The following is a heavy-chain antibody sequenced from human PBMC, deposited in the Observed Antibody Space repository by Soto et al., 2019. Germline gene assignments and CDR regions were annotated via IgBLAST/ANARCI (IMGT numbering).Heavy chain of an antibody. V-gene: IGHV4-34*01. J-gene: IGHJ6*02. CDR2: FSDSGST. CDR3: ARGNFYYGMDV. CDR1: GGSFSGNY. Sequence: SETLSLTCAVYGGSFSGNYWSWVRQPPGKGLEWIGEFSDSGSTNYNPSLKSRVTISEDMSKSQFSLKLSSVTAADTAVYYCARGNFYYGMDVWGQGTTVTVSS.